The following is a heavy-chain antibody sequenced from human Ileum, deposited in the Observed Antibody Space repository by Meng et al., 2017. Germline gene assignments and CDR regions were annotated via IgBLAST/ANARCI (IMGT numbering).Heavy chain of an antibody. CDR3: TRHAYLYCRGMDV. CDR2: IHYTGNTGDT. V-gene: IGHV4-59*01. J-gene: IGHJ6*02. D-gene: IGHD2-21*01. CDR1: GASINDYY. Sequence: SETLSLTCAVSGASINDYYWSWFRQPPGKGLEWIGVIHYTGNTGDTTYNPSLRSRVTISLDPSKTQFSLNLTSVTAADTAVYYCTRHAYLYCRGMDVWGQGTTVTVSS.